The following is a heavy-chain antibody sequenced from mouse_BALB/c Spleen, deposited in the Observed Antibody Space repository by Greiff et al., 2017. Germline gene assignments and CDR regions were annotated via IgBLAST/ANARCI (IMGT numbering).Heavy chain of an antibody. CDR1: GYTFTSYT. CDR2: INPSSGYT. Sequence: QVHVKQSGAELARPGASVKMSCKASGYTFTSYTMHWVKQRPGQGLEWIGYINPSSGYTNYNQKFKDKATLTADKSSSTAYMQLSSLTSEDSAVYYCASTEGYYYAMDYWGQGTSVTVSS. D-gene: IGHD2-3*01. V-gene: IGHV1-4*01. J-gene: IGHJ4*01. CDR3: ASTEGYYYAMDY.